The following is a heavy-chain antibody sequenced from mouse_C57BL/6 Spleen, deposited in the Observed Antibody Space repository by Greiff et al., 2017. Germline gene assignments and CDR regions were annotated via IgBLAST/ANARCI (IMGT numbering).Heavy chain of an antibody. CDR2: IYPGDGDT. J-gene: IGHJ3*01. CDR3: ATYYSNVAWFAY. D-gene: IGHD2-5*01. V-gene: IGHV1-82*01. CDR1: GSAFSSSW. Sequence: VQLQESGPELVKPGASVKISCKASGSAFSSSWMNWVKQRPGKGLEWIGRIYPGDGDTNYNGKVNGKATLTADTSSSTAYRPLSSLTSEDSAVYFSATYYSNVAWFAYWGQGTLVTVSA.